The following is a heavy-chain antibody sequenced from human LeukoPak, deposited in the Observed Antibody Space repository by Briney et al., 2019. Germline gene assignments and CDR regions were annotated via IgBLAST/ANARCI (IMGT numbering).Heavy chain of an antibody. D-gene: IGHD2-2*01. J-gene: IGHJ4*02. CDR1: GYTLTELS. Sequence: ASVKVSCKVSGYTLTELSMHWVRQAPGKGLEWMGGFDPEDGEAIYAQKFQGRVTMTEDTSTDTAYMELSSLRSEDTAVYYCATNLGYCSSTSCYLPFDYWGQGTLVTVSS. V-gene: IGHV1-24*01. CDR3: ATNLGYCSSTSCYLPFDY. CDR2: FDPEDGEA.